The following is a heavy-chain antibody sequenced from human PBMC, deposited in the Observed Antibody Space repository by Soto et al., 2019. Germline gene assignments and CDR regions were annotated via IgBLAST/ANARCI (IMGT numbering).Heavy chain of an antibody. CDR1: GGTFSSYA. CDR2: IIPIFGTA. V-gene: IGHV1-69*06. CDR3: ARTHDSSGPGDSDI. D-gene: IGHD3-22*01. Sequence: AASVKVSCKASGGTFSSYAISWVRQAPGQGLEWMGGIIPIFGTANYAQKFQGRVTITADKSTSTAYMELSSLRSEDTAVYYCARTHDSSGPGDSDIWGQGTMVTVSS. J-gene: IGHJ3*02.